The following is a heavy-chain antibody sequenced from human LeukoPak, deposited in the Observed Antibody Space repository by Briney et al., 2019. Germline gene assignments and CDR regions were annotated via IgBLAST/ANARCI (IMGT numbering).Heavy chain of an antibody. J-gene: IGHJ1*01. D-gene: IGHD3-16*02. CDR3: AREPARGGYLH. CDR2: ISGSGDST. Sequence: GGSLRLSCAASGFTFSSYAMSWVRQAPGKGLEWVSGISGSGDSTYYADSVKGRFTISRDNSKNTLYLQMNSLRAEDTAVYYCAREPARGGYLHWGQGTLVTVSS. CDR1: GFTFSSYA. V-gene: IGHV3-23*01.